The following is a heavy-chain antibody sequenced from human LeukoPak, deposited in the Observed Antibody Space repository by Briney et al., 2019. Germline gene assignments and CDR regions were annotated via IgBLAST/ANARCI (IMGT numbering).Heavy chain of an antibody. J-gene: IGHJ4*02. CDR3: AKESGKFDY. CDR1: GLPIAHFA. V-gene: IGHV3-43*02. CDR2: ISGDGFST. Sequence: GGSLRLSCVASGLPIAHFAMHWVRQAPGKGLEWVSLISGDGFSTFYAVSVKGRFSISRNNSKNSLYLEMNSLRTEDAAMYYCAKESGKFDYWGQGTLVAVSS.